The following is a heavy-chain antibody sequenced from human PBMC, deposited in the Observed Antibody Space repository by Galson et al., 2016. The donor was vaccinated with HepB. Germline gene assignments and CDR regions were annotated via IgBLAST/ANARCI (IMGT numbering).Heavy chain of an antibody. D-gene: IGHD2/OR15-2a*01. Sequence: SVKVSCKASGNTFITSHMQWVRKARGQGLEWIGMINVSSGTASSAQKFQGRITITRDTSTTTAYLELNSLRSDDTAVYYCARNIPCPTRNYLDYWGRGTLVTVSS. CDR3: ARNIPCPTRNYLDY. CDR2: INVSSGTA. CDR1: GNTFITSH. J-gene: IGHJ4*02. V-gene: IGHV1-46*01.